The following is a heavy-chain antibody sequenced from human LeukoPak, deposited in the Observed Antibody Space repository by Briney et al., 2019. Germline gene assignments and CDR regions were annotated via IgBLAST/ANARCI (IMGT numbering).Heavy chain of an antibody. CDR3: AREGDIVVVPAAMGDY. D-gene: IGHD2-2*01. CDR2: IKQDGSEK. Sequence: GGSLRLSCAASGFTFSSYWMSWVRQAPGKGLEWVANIKQDGSEKYYVDSVRGRFTISRDNAKNSLYLQMNSLRAEDTAVYYCAREGDIVVVPAAMGDYWGQGTLVTVSS. CDR1: GFTFSSYW. J-gene: IGHJ4*02. V-gene: IGHV3-7*03.